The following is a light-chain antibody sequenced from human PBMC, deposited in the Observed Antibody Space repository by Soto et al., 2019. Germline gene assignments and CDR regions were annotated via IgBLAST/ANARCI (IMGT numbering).Light chain of an antibody. CDR1: QSVSSY. J-gene: IGKJ4*01. V-gene: IGKV3-11*01. CDR3: QQRSNWPGT. Sequence: EIVLTQSPATLSLSPGERATLSCRASQSVSSYLAWYQQKPCQAPRLLIYDASNRATGIPARFSGSGSGTDFTLTISRLEPEDFAVYYCQQRSNWPGTFGGGTKVEIK. CDR2: DAS.